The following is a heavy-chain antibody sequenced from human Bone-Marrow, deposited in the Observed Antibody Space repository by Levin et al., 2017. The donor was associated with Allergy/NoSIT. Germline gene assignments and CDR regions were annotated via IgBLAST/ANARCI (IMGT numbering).Heavy chain of an antibody. J-gene: IGHJ4*02. V-gene: IGHV1-2*02. CDR1: GYTFTGHY. CDR2: FNPNSGGT. D-gene: IGHD3-10*01. CDR3: ARVRRLTLGAPLFDS. Sequence: ASVKVSCKASGYTFTGHYIHWVRQASGRGLEWMGWFNPNSGGTNYAQKFQGRVTMTRDTSITTAYMELSGLRSDDTAVYYCARVRRLTLGAPLFDSWGQGTLVTVSS.